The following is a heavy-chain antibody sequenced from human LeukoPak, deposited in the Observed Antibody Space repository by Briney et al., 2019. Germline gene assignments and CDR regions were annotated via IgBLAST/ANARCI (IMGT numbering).Heavy chain of an antibody. Sequence: GGSLRLTCAASGFAFRNYYMDWIRQAPGKGLEWVAYISNSGTIIYYAESVKGRFTISRDNAKNSLYLQMNSLRAEDTALYYCARDLAMAGRDLDYWGQGTLVTVSS. D-gene: IGHD6-19*01. V-gene: IGHV3-11*01. CDR3: ARDLAMAGRDLDY. CDR2: ISNSGTII. CDR1: GFAFRNYY. J-gene: IGHJ4*02.